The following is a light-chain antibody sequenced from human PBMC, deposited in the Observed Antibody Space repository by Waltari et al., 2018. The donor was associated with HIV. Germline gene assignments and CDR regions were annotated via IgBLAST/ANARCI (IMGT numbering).Light chain of an antibody. CDR3: QQSFSPPRT. CDR1: QSISID. CDR2: SSS. V-gene: IGKV1-39*01. Sequence: DIQMTQSPSSLSASVGDRVIISCRASQSISIDLNWYQQKPGEAPKLLIYSSSSLPSGVPSRFSGGGSGTDFTLTISSLQPEDFATYYCQQSFSPPRTFGPGTKVDMK. J-gene: IGKJ3*01.